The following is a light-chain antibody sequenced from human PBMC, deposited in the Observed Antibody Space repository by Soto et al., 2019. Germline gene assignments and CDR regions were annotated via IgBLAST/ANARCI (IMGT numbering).Light chain of an antibody. V-gene: IGLV1-44*01. Sequence: QSVLTQPPSASGTPGQRVAISCSGASSNIGSTRANWYRQLPGTAPKLLIYSDNQRPSGVPDRFSGSKSGTSASLAISGLQSEDKADYYCAAWDNSLNGYVFGTGTKLTVL. CDR1: SSNIGSTR. CDR2: SDN. J-gene: IGLJ1*01. CDR3: AAWDNSLNGYV.